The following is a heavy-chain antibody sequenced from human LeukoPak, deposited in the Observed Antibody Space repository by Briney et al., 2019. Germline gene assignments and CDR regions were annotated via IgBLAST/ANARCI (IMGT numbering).Heavy chain of an antibody. CDR1: GGSMTNYY. Sequence: PSETLSLTCTVSGGSMTNYYWNWIRQPPGKRLAWIGYIHHSGTTHYNPSLKTRLTMSVDTSKNQFSLKLTSVSAADTAIYFCPKTGSLMGSLFDYWGQGIQVIVSS. CDR3: PKTGSLMGSLFDY. J-gene: IGHJ4*02. V-gene: IGHV4-59*01. D-gene: IGHD3-10*01. CDR2: IHHSGTT.